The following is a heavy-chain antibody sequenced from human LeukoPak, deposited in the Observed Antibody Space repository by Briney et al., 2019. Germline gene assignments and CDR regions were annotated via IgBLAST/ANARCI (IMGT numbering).Heavy chain of an antibody. V-gene: IGHV3-7*01. D-gene: IGHD3-22*01. CDR1: GFTLSSYW. Sequence: PGGSLRLSCAASGFTLSSYWISWVRQAPGKGLEWVANIKEDGSEKYYVDSVKGRFTIYRDNAKNSLYLQMNSLRGEDTAVYYCARAVSYWGQGTLVTVSS. CDR3: ARAVSY. CDR2: IKEDGSEK. J-gene: IGHJ4*02.